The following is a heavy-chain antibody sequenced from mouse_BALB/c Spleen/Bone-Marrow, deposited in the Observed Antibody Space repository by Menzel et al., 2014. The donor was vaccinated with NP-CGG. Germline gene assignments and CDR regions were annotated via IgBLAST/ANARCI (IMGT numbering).Heavy chain of an antibody. CDR2: ISSGSSTI. CDR1: GFTFSSLG. Sequence: VQLKESGGGLVQPGGSRKLSCAASGFTFSSLGMHWVRQAPEKGLEWVAYISSGSSTIYYADTVMGRFTISRDNPKNTLFLQMTSLRSEDTAMYYCVRSGSSSGYFDYWGQGTTLTVSS. V-gene: IGHV5-17*02. J-gene: IGHJ2*01. D-gene: IGHD1-1*01. CDR3: VRSGSSSGYFDY.